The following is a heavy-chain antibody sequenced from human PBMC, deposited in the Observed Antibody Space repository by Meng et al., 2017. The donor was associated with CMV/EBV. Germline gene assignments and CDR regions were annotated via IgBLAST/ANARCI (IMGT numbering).Heavy chain of an antibody. CDR1: GGSFSGYY. CDR3: ARIGIAAAPDV. Sequence: SETLSLTCAVYGGSFSGYYWSWIRQPPGKGLEWIGEINHSGSTNYNPSLKSRVTISVDTSKNQFSLKLNSVTAADTAVYYCARIGIAAAPDVWGQGTTVTVSS. J-gene: IGHJ6*02. D-gene: IGHD6-13*01. CDR2: INHSGST. V-gene: IGHV4-34*01.